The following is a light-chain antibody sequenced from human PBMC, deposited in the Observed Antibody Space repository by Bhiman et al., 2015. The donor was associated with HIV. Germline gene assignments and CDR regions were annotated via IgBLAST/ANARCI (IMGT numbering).Light chain of an antibody. CDR2: EVS. J-gene: IGLJ1*01. Sequence: QSALTQPASVSGSPGQSITISCTGTSSDVGGYTYVSWYQQDPGKAPKLMIYEVSKRPSGVSNRFSGSKSGNTASLTISGLQAEDEADYYCSSYTSSSSPYVFGSGTKVTVL. V-gene: IGLV2-14*01. CDR3: SSYTSSSSPYV. CDR1: SSDVGGYTY.